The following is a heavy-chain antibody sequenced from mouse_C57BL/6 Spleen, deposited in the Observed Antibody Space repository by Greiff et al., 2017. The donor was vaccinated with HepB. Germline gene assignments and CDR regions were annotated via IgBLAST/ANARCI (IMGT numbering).Heavy chain of an antibody. CDR1: GFTFTDYY. CDR3: ARYTGTREYYFDY. Sequence: EVMLVESGGGLVQPGGSLSLSCAASGFTFTDYYMSWVRQPPGKALEWLGFIRNKANGYTTEYSASVKGRFTISRDNSQSILYLQMNALGAEDSATYYCARYTGTREYYFDYWGQGTTLTVSS. J-gene: IGHJ2*01. D-gene: IGHD4-1*01. V-gene: IGHV7-3*01. CDR2: IRNKANGYTT.